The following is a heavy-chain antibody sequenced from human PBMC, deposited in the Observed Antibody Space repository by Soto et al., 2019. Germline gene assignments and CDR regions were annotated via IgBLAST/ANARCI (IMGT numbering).Heavy chain of an antibody. V-gene: IGHV3-11*06. CDR3: ARGGGGGLFEH. J-gene: IGHJ4*02. D-gene: IGHD2-21*01. Sequence: GGSLRLSCATSGFPFSYYYMIWIRQAPGKGLEWLSHISPKSTYRNYADSVKGRLTISRDNTKSSLFLQMNSLGVEDTAVYYCARGGGGGLFEHWGQGVLVTVSS. CDR1: GFPFSYYY. CDR2: ISPKSTYR.